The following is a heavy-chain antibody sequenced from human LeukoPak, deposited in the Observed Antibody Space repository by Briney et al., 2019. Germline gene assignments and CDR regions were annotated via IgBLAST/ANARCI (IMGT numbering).Heavy chain of an antibody. Sequence: ASVKVSCKASGGTFNSYAISWVRQAPGQGLEWMGWISAYNGNTNYAQKLQGRVTMTTDTSTSTAYMELRSLRSDDTAVYYCARTYYDILTGYSYFDYWGQGTLVTVSS. V-gene: IGHV1-18*01. CDR3: ARTYYDILTGYSYFDY. CDR2: ISAYNGNT. CDR1: GGTFNSYA. J-gene: IGHJ4*02. D-gene: IGHD3-9*01.